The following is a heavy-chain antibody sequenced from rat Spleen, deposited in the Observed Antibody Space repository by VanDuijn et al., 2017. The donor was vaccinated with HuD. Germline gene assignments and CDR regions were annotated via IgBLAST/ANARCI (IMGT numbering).Heavy chain of an antibody. J-gene: IGHJ4*01. CDR3: ATDPGKLIRGRVMDA. CDR1: GFTFSDYY. D-gene: IGHD4-3*01. V-gene: IGHV5-20*01. CDR2: ISSDGGRN. Sequence: EVQLVESGGGLVQPGRSMKLSCAASGFTFSDYYMAWVRQAPTKGREWVATISSDGGRNFYRDSVKGRFTISRDNAKSTLYLQMDSLRSEDTATYYCATDPGKLIRGRVMDAWGQGASVTVSS.